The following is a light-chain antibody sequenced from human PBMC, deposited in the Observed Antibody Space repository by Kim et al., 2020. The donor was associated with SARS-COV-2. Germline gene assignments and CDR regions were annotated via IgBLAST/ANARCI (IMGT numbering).Light chain of an antibody. Sequence: QSALTQPRSVSGSPGQSVTISCTGTSSDVGGYNFVSWYQSHPGKAPRLMIYDVTKRPSGVPDRFSASKSGNTASLTISGLQADDEADYYCCSYAGNYHHYVFGTGTQLTVL. V-gene: IGLV2-11*01. CDR1: SSDVGGYNF. J-gene: IGLJ1*01. CDR2: DVT. CDR3: CSYAGNYHHYV.